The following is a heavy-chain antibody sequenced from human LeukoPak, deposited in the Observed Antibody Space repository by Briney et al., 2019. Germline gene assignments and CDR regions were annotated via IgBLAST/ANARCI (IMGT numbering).Heavy chain of an antibody. Sequence: ASVKVSCKASGYTFTSYAMHWVRQAPGQRLEWMGWINAGNGNTKYSQELQGRVTITRDTSASTAYMELSSLRSEDMAVYYCARGPIEVRPRRRDGYSESEPFDYWGQGTLVTVSS. CDR3: ARGPIEVRPRRRDGYSESEPFDY. J-gene: IGHJ4*02. D-gene: IGHD5-24*01. CDR1: GYTFTSYA. V-gene: IGHV1-3*03. CDR2: INAGNGNT.